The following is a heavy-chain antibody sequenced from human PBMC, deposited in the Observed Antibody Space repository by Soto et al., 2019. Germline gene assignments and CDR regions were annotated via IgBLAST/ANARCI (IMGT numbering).Heavy chain of an antibody. J-gene: IGHJ6*02. Sequence: ASVKVSCKASGFIFTNFFMHWVRQAPGQGPEWMGVINPSGTPSSIAQKFQDRFSMTRDTSTSTVYMELSSLRSEDTAVYYCARGIGYDSSGYYFGQYYYYYYGMDVWGQGTTVTVSS. V-gene: IGHV1-46*01. CDR2: INPSGTPS. CDR3: ARGIGYDSSGYYFGQYYYYYYGMDV. CDR1: GFIFTNFF. D-gene: IGHD3-22*01.